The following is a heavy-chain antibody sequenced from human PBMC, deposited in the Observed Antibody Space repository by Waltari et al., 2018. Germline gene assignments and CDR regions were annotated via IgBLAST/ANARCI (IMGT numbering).Heavy chain of an antibody. CDR1: GFTFSSYG. J-gene: IGHJ4*02. Sequence: EVQLVESGGGLVQPGGSLGLSCAASGFTFSSYGRNWVRRAAGKGLEWVSGISGSGGITYYADSVKCRFTISRDNSKSTLSLQMNSVRADDTAVYYCARGAAYSRFDYWGQGTLVTVSS. CDR3: ARGAAYSRFDY. V-gene: IGHV3-23*04. CDR2: ISGSGGIT. D-gene: IGHD5-18*01.